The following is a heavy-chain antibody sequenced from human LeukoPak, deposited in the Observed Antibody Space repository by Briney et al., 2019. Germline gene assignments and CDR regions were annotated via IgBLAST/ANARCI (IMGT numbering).Heavy chain of an antibody. V-gene: IGHV3-23*01. CDR1: GFTFSSYG. D-gene: IGHD2-15*01. CDR2: ISGSGGST. J-gene: IGHJ4*02. CDR3: AKTGSWGSSNYYFDY. Sequence: GGSLRLSCAASGFTFSSYGMSWVRQAPGKGLEWVSAISGSGGSTYYAHSVKGRFIISRDNSKNTLYLQMNSLRAEDTALYYCAKTGSWGSSNYYFDYWGQGTLVTVSS.